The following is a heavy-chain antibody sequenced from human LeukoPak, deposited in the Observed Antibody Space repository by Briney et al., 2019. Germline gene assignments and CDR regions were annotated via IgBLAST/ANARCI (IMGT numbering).Heavy chain of an antibody. CDR3: ARDNRGQNAFDI. D-gene: IGHD1-14*01. V-gene: IGHV1-2*06. Sequence: GASVKVSCKASGYTFTGYYMHWVRQAPGQGLEWMGRINPNSGVTNYAQKFQGRVTMTRDTSISTAYMELSRLRSDDTAVYYCARDNRGQNAFDIWGQGTMVTVSS. CDR1: GYTFTGYY. J-gene: IGHJ3*02. CDR2: INPNSGVT.